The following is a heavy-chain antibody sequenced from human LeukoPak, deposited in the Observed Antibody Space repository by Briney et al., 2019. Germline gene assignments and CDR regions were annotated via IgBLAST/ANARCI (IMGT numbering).Heavy chain of an antibody. CDR3: AREMAPNRRFYYGMDV. CDR1: GGSMSYYY. D-gene: IGHD5-24*01. J-gene: IGHJ6*02. CDR2: VYDSGSS. V-gene: IGHV4-59*12. Sequence: SETLSLTCTVSGGSMSYYYWSWIRQPPGKGLEWIGYVYDSGSSDYNPSLKSRVTISVDTSKNHFSLKVTSVIAADTAVYYCAREMAPNRRFYYGMDVWGQGTMVTVSS.